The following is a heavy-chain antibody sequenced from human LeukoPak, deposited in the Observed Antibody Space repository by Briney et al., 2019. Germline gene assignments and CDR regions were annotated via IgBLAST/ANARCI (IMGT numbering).Heavy chain of an antibody. D-gene: IGHD6-13*01. CDR1: GFTFSSYS. CDR3: ARVPATGIAAEIGPYNWFDP. V-gene: IGHV3-21*01. CDR2: ISSSSSYI. J-gene: IGHJ5*02. Sequence: PGGSLRLSCAASGFTFSSYSMDWVRQAPGKGLEWVSSISSSSSYIYYADSVKGRFTISRDNAKNSLYLQMNSLRAEDTAVYYCARVPATGIAAEIGPYNWFDPWGQGTLVTVSS.